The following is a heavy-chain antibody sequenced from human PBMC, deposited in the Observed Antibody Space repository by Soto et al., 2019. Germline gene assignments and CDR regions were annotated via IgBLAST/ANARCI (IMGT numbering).Heavy chain of an antibody. J-gene: IGHJ6*02. D-gene: IGHD2-2*01. CDR3: AREYCSSTSCLLAGGMDV. V-gene: IGHV4-4*07. CDR1: GGSISSYY. CDR2: IYTNGST. Sequence: KASETLSLTCTVSGGSISSYYWSWIRQPAGKGLEWIGRIYTNGSTNYNPSLKSRVTMSVDTSKNQFSLKLSSVTAADTAVYYCAREYCSSTSCLLAGGMDVWGQGTTVTVSS.